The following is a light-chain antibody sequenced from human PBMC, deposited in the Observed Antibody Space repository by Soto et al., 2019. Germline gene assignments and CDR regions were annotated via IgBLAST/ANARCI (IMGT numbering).Light chain of an antibody. CDR1: QSVGSY. Sequence: EIVLTQSPATLSLSPGERAALSCRASQSVGSYLAWYQQKPGQPPRLLIYEASNRAIGIPARFSGSGSGTDFTLTISCLEPEDFAVYYCQQRSNWPLSFGGGTKVDLK. J-gene: IGKJ4*01. CDR3: QQRSNWPLS. V-gene: IGKV3-11*01. CDR2: EAS.